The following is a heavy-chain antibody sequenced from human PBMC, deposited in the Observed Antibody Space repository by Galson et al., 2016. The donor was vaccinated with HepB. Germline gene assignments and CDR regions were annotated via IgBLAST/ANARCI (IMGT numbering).Heavy chain of an antibody. CDR2: FSYEGSGK. V-gene: IGHV3-30*18. Sequence: SLRLSCAASGFLFSSHDIHWVRQAPGKGLEWLALFSYEGSGKYYADSVTGRFTISRDNSKNTMYVYMTGKSAEDTADYYCAKSPATAGAYYFDSWGQGTLVTVSS. CDR1: GFLFSSHD. J-gene: IGHJ4*02. D-gene: IGHD6-13*01. CDR3: AKSPATAGAYYFDS.